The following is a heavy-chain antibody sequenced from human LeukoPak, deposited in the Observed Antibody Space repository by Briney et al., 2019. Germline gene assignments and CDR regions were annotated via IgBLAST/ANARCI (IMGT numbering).Heavy chain of an antibody. J-gene: IGHJ4*02. Sequence: SETLSLTCTVSGGSIRSYYWSWIRQPPGKGLEWIGYIYYSGSTNYNPSLKSRVTISVDTSKNQFSLKLSSVTAADTAVYYCARHDYYGSGRFDYWGQGTLVTVSS. CDR3: ARHDYYGSGRFDY. CDR2: IYYSGST. CDR1: GGSIRSYY. D-gene: IGHD3-10*01. V-gene: IGHV4-59*08.